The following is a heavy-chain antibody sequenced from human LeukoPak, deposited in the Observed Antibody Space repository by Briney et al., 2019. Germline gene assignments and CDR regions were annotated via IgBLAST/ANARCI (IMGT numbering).Heavy chain of an antibody. Sequence: SETLSLTCAVSGYSISSGYYWGWIRKPPGRGLEGWGSIYHSGSTYYNPSLKSPVTISVDTSKNQCSLKLSSVPAADTAVYYCARDCSSGWYIALFDYWGEGTLVTVSS. CDR2: IYHSGST. D-gene: IGHD6-19*01. CDR3: ARDCSSGWYIALFDY. CDR1: GYSISSGYY. J-gene: IGHJ4*02. V-gene: IGHV4-38-2*02.